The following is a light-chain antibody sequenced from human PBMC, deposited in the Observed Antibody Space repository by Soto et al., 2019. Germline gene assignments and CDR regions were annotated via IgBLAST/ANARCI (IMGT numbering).Light chain of an antibody. Sequence: QSVLTQPASVSGSPGQSITISCTGTSSDDGSYYLVSWYQQHPDKAPKLMIYDVSNRPSGVSNRFSGSKSGNTASLIISGLQAEDEADYYCSSYTSTSALVLFGGGTKLTVL. CDR2: DVS. CDR3: SSYTSTSALVL. V-gene: IGLV2-14*02. CDR1: SSDDGSYYL. J-gene: IGLJ2*01.